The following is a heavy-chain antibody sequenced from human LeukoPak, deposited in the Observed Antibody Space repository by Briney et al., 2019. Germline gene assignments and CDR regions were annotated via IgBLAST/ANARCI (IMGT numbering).Heavy chain of an antibody. V-gene: IGHV1-58*02. CDR3: ATGSGWYSPDY. D-gene: IGHD6-19*01. J-gene: IGHJ4*02. Sequence: ASAKVSCKASEFTFTNSLMQWVRQARGQRLEWIGWIVVGSGNTNYAQKFQERVTITRDMSTSTAYMELSSLRSEDTAVYCCATGSGWYSPDYWGQGTLVTVSS. CDR1: EFTFTNSL. CDR2: IVVGSGNT.